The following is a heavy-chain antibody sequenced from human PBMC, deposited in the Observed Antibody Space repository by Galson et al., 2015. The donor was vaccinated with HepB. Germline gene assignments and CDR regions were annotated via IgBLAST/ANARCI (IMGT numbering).Heavy chain of an antibody. CDR3: AADYGDFDVFDY. CDR1: GGTLRTYY. CDR2: INHSGTT. Sequence: SETLSLTCGVYGGTLRTYYWNWIRQSPGKGLEWIGEINHSGTTNYNSSPESRVTISRDTSKNQFFLKLTSVTAADTAVYYCAADYGDFDVFDYWGQGTLVTVSS. J-gene: IGHJ4*02. V-gene: IGHV4-34*08. D-gene: IGHD4-17*01.